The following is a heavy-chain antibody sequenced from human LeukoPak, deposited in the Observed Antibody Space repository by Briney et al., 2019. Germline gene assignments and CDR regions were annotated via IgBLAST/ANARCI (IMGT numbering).Heavy chain of an antibody. Sequence: ASVKVSCKASGYTFTNYAISWVRQAPGQGLEWMGWISGYNGKTNYAQKLQGRVTMTTATSTRTVYMDLRSLRSDDTAVYYCARDVGEGYCSGGSCSDYWGQGTLVTVSS. J-gene: IGHJ4*02. CDR2: ISGYNGKT. CDR3: ARDVGEGYCSGGSCSDY. V-gene: IGHV1-18*01. CDR1: GYTFTNYA. D-gene: IGHD2-15*01.